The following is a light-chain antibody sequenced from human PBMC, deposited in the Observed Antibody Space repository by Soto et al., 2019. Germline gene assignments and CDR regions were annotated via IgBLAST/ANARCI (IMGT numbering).Light chain of an antibody. CDR3: SSYAGSSWV. J-gene: IGLJ3*02. Sequence: QSVLTQPPSASGSPGQSVTISCTGTSSDVGAYNYVSWYQQHPGKAPKLMIYDVSKRPSGVPYRFSGSKSGNAASLTVYGLQGEDEADYYCSSYAGSSWVFGGGTKLTVL. CDR1: SSDVGAYNY. V-gene: IGLV2-8*01. CDR2: DVS.